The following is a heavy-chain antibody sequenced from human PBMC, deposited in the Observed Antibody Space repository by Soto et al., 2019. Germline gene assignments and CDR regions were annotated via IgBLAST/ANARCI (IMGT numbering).Heavy chain of an antibody. CDR3: TRLPESGTVVTTSFDH. CDR2: IRSKGIKYAT. V-gene: IGHV3-73*01. J-gene: IGHJ4*02. Sequence: GGSLRLSCAASGFIFGDSAIHWVRQASGQGLEWVGRIRSKGIKYATAYAASVEGRFTVSRDDSTNTAYLQMNSLKTEDTAVYYCTRLPESGTVVTTSFDHWGRGALVTVSS. D-gene: IGHD4-4*01. CDR1: GFIFGDSA.